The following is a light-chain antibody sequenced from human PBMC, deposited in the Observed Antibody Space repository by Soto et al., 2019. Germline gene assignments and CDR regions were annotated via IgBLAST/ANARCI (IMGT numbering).Light chain of an antibody. CDR2: GIS. J-gene: IGKJ1*01. Sequence: IGLNQSAGTLSLSPGERATLYCRASQSVSSNYLAWYQQKSGQAPRRLIYGISSRATGIPDRFSGSGSGTDFTLTISRLEPADFAVYYCQQYGTSRTFGQGTKV. CDR3: QQYGTSRT. V-gene: IGKV3-20*01. CDR1: QSVSSNY.